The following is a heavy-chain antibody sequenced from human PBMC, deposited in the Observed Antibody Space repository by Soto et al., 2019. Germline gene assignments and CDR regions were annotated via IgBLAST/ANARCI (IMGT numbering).Heavy chain of an antibody. D-gene: IGHD2-15*01. Sequence: EVQLLESGGGLVQPGESLRLSCAVSGFIFGNYMMTWVRQAPGKGLEWVSTIRDSGDSTYYADSVKGRFTISRDNFKNKLYLQMDRLGAEDTAVYYCAPHVYCSGGSCHYDAFDIRGQGAMVTVSS. CDR2: IRDSGDST. J-gene: IGHJ3*02. CDR3: APHVYCSGGSCHYDAFDI. CDR1: GFIFGNYM. V-gene: IGHV3-23*01.